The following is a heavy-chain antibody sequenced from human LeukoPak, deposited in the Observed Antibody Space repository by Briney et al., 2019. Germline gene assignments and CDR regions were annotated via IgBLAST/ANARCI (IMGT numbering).Heavy chain of an antibody. CDR1: GFTLSSYG. V-gene: IGHV3-30*18. J-gene: IGHJ4*02. CDR3: AKGSGEPYYFDY. D-gene: IGHD7-27*01. CDR2: ISYDGSNK. Sequence: PGGSLRLSCAASGFTLSSYGMHWVRQAPGKGLEWVAVISYDGSNKYYADSVKGRFTISRDNSKNTLYLQMNSLRAEDTAVYYCAKGSGEPYYFDYWGQGTLVTVSS.